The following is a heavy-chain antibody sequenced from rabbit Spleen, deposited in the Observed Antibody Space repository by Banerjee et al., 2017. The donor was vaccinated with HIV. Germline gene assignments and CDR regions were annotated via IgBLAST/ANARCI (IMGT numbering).Heavy chain of an antibody. Sequence: QEQLVESGGGLVQPEGSLTLTCKASGLSSSSRYYMCWVRQAPGKGLEWITCIYAGSSGSIYYASWAKGRFTISKTSSTTVTLQMTSLTAADTATYFCARDGAGDGGAGYDEDFYFNLWGPGTLVTVS. D-gene: IGHD6-1*01. CDR2: IYAGSSGSI. J-gene: IGHJ4*01. V-gene: IGHV1S45*01. CDR1: GLSSSSRYY. CDR3: ARDGAGDGGAGYDEDFYFNL.